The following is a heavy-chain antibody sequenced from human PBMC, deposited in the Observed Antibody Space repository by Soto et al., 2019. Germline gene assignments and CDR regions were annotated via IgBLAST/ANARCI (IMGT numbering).Heavy chain of an antibody. D-gene: IGHD3-16*01. V-gene: IGHV1-24*01. Sequence: ASVKVSCKVSGYTLTELSMHWVRQAPGKGLEWMGGFDPEDGETIYAQKFQGRVTMTEDTSTDTAYMELSSLRSEDTAVYYCATVGGVYTGLPPPRVFDPWGQGTLVTVSS. J-gene: IGHJ5*02. CDR3: ATVGGVYTGLPPPRVFDP. CDR2: FDPEDGET. CDR1: GYTLTELS.